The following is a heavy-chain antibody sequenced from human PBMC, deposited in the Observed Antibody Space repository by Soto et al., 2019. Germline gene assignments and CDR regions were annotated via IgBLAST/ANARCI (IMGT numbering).Heavy chain of an antibody. CDR3: ASNIATRTLYDFFDY. CDR1: GFIFSNYG. D-gene: IGHD3-3*01. J-gene: IGHJ4*02. V-gene: IGHV3-30*03. CDR2: ISYDGSNK. Sequence: GGSLRLSCAASGFIFSNYGMHWVRQAPGKGLEWVAVISYDGSNKYYADSVKGRFTISRDNSKNTLYLQMNSLRAEDTAVYYCASNIATRTLYDFFDYWGQGTLVTVSS.